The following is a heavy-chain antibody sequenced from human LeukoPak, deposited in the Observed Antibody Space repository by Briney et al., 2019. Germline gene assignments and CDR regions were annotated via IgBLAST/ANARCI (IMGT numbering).Heavy chain of an antibody. CDR1: GFTVSSNH. CDR2: FYSGGDT. J-gene: IGHJ3*02. D-gene: IGHD3-22*01. V-gene: IGHV3-53*01. CDR3: ARGGRGSAAVVAPRSFDI. Sequence: GGSLRLSCAVSGFTVSSNHMSWVRQAPGKGLEWVSVFYSGGDTHYADSVKGRFTISRDNSKNTLYLQMNSLRAEDTAVYYCARGGRGSAAVVAPRSFDIWGQGTMVTVSS.